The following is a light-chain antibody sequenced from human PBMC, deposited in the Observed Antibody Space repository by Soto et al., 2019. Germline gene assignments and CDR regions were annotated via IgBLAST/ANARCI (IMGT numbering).Light chain of an antibody. V-gene: IGKV1-39*01. CDR3: QQSYTTPLT. CDR1: QSIRSY. J-gene: IGKJ4*01. CDR2: IAS. Sequence: DIQMTQSPSSLSASVGDRVTITCRASQSIRSYLNWYQQKPGTAPKLLIYIASNLQRGVPSRFSGSGSGTDFTLTISSLHPEDCATYYCQQSYTTPLTFGGGTKVEIK.